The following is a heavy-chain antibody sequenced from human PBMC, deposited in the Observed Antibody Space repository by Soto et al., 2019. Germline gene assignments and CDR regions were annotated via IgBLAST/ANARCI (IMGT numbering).Heavy chain of an antibody. J-gene: IGHJ4*02. CDR2: INPNSGGT. CDR3: ARSRGYSYGRLLDY. V-gene: IGHV1-2*02. Sequence: ASVKVSCKASGYTFTGYYMHWVRQAPGQGLEWMGWINPNSGGTNYAQKFQGRVTMTRDTSISTAYMELSRLRSDDTAVYYCARSRGYSYGRLLDYWGQGTLVTSPQ. D-gene: IGHD5-18*01. CDR1: GYTFTGYY.